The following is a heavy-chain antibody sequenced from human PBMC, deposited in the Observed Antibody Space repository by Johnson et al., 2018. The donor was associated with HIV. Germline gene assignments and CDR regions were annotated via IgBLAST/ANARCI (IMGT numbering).Heavy chain of an antibody. CDR1: GFAFSSYG. D-gene: IGHD1-26*01. Sequence: VQLVESGGGVVQPGGSLRLSCAASGFAFSSYGMHWVRQAPGKGLEWVTFIRYDGSNEYYADSVKGRFTISRDNAKNYLYLQMNNLRAEDTALYYCARRWELHSNAFDIWGQGTMVTVSS. CDR2: IRYDGSNE. CDR3: ARRWELHSNAFDI. J-gene: IGHJ3*02. V-gene: IGHV3-30*02.